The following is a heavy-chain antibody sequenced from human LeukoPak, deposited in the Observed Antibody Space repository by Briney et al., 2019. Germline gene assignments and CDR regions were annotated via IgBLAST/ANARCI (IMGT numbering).Heavy chain of an antibody. CDR3: ARAHMAVLAY. CDR2: INHSGST. V-gene: IGHV4-34*01. J-gene: IGHJ4*02. CDR1: GGSFSGYY. Sequence: SETLSLTCAVSGGSFSGYYWSWIRQPPGKGLEWIGEINHSGSTNYNPSLKSRVTISVDTSKNQFSLKLSSVTAADTAVYYCARAHMAVLAYWGQGTLVTVSS. D-gene: IGHD3-3*02.